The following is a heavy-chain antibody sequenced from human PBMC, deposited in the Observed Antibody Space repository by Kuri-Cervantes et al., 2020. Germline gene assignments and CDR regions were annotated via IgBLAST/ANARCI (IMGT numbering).Heavy chain of an antibody. CDR3: AMRSGSYWGDAFDI. Sequence: GESLKISCAASGFTFDDYAMHWVRQAPGKGLEWVSVIYSGGSTYYADSVKGRFTISRDNSKNTLYLQMNSLRAEDTAVYYCAMRSGSYWGDAFDIWGQGTMVTVSS. D-gene: IGHD1-26*01. V-gene: IGHV3-53*01. J-gene: IGHJ3*02. CDR1: GFTFDDYA. CDR2: IYSGGST.